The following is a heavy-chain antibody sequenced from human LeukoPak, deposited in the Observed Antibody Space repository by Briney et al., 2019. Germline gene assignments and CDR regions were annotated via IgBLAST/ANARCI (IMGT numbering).Heavy chain of an antibody. Sequence: GASLNISGTASVSSFTTDLICGVHPIRRKGQEWVGIISPGDCNIRYSPSFQGRGTISADKSIATAYLRLSSLKASDTAMYFCARAQQQRDYFDYRGQGTLVTVSS. V-gene: IGHV5-51*07. D-gene: IGHD6-13*01. J-gene: IGHJ4*02. CDR1: VSSFTTDL. CDR2: ISPGDCNI. CDR3: ARAQQQRDYFDY.